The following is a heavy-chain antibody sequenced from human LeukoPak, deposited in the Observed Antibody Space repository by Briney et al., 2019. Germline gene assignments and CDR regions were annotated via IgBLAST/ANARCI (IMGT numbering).Heavy chain of an antibody. J-gene: IGHJ2*01. Sequence: PGGSLRLSCAASGFTFSSQSMSWVRQAPGKGLVWVSRINDDGSSTSYADSVKGRFTISRDNAKNTLYLQMSSLRGEDTAVYYCARARYSGTWTLHIWGRGTLVTVSS. CDR2: INDDGSST. CDR1: GFTFSSQS. CDR3: ARARYSGTWTLHI. V-gene: IGHV3-74*01. D-gene: IGHD6-13*01.